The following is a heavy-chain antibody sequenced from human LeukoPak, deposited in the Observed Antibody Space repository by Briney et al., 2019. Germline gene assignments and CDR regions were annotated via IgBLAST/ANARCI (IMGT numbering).Heavy chain of an antibody. D-gene: IGHD3-3*01. J-gene: IGHJ4*02. CDR1: GFTFSSYW. CDR3: ARVDYDFWSGYYDY. CDR2: IKQDGSEK. V-gene: IGHV3-7*04. Sequence: GGSLRLSCAASGFTFSSYWMSWVRQAPGKGLKWVANIKQDGSEKYYVDSVKGRFTISRDNAKNSLYLQMNSLRAEDTAVYYCARVDYDFWSGYYDYWGQGTLVTVSS.